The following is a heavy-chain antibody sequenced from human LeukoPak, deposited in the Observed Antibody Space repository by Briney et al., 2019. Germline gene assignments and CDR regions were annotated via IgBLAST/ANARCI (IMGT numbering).Heavy chain of an antibody. J-gene: IGHJ3*02. Sequence: GGSLRLSCAASGFTFSSYSMNWVRQAPGKGLEWVSSISSSSSYIYYADSVKGRFTISRDDARNSLYLQMNSLRVEDTAMYYCARRDDFDIWGQGTLVTVSS. CDR2: ISSSSSYI. CDR3: ARRDDFDI. CDR1: GFTFSSYS. V-gene: IGHV3-21*01.